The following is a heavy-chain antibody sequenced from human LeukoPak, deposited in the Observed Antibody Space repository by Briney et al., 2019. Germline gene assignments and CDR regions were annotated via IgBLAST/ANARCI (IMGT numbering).Heavy chain of an antibody. CDR1: GFTFSNFA. J-gene: IGHJ1*01. CDR2: ISYDGSNK. Sequence: GRSLRLSCAASGFTFSNFAMHWVRQAPGKGLEWVAIISYDGSNKYYADSVKGRFTISRDNAKNSLYLQMNSLRGEDTAIYYCARDHEWGGQGTLVTVSS. D-gene: IGHD1-26*01. CDR3: ARDHEW. V-gene: IGHV3-30*04.